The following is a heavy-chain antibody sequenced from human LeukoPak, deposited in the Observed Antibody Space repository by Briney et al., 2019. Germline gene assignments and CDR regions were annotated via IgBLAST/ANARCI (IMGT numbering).Heavy chain of an antibody. D-gene: IGHD4-17*01. CDR3: AKDLVAYGEYDHYYYGMDV. Sequence: GGSLRLSCAASGFTFSTYGMHWVRQAPGKGLEWVAVISYDGSDKYYADSVKGRFIISRDNSKNTLYLQMNSLRAEDTAVFYCAKDLVAYGEYDHYYYGMDVWGQGTTVTVSS. V-gene: IGHV3-30*18. CDR2: ISYDGSDK. J-gene: IGHJ6*02. CDR1: GFTFSTYG.